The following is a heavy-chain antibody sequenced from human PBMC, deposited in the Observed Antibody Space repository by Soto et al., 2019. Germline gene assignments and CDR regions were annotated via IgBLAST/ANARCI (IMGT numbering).Heavy chain of an antibody. Sequence: QLQLQESGPGLVKPSETLSLTCSVSGDSINSDNYYWGWIRQPPGKGLEWIGSIYYRGNTYYNPSLKTRVTISLDKSKSRFSLKLNSVTAADSAVYFCARLEGLATISYYFDCWGHGTLVTVST. CDR2: IYYRGNT. CDR1: GDSINSDNYY. V-gene: IGHV4-39*01. J-gene: IGHJ4*01. CDR3: ARLEGLATISYYFDC. D-gene: IGHD3-9*01.